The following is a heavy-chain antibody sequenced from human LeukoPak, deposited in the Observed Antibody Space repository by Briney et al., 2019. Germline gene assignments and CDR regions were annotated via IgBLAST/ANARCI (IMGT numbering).Heavy chain of an antibody. CDR3: AKDISVQLPNYYYYGMDV. V-gene: IGHV3-43D*03. CDR2: FSLDGGST. Sequence: GSLRLSCAAPGFTFEGYAMPWVRQTPGKGLKWVSFFSLDGGSTYYADSVKGRFTISRDNSKNSLYLQMNSLRAEDTALYYCAKDISVQLPNYYYYGMDVWGQGTTVTVSS. CDR1: GFTFEGYA. J-gene: IGHJ6*02. D-gene: IGHD2-2*01.